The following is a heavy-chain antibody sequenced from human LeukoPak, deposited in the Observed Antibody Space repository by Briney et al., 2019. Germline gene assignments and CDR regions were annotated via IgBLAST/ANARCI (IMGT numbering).Heavy chain of an antibody. CDR2: VDYSGST. V-gene: IGHV4-39*01. CDR1: GGSISSTDYY. Sequence: ASETLSLTCSVSGGSISSTDYYWGWIRQPPGKGLEWIGSVDYSGSTYYNTSLKSRVTMSLDTSRNQFSLNLNSVTAADTAVYYSARHFWNDGETFGCGGQGTLVTVSS. D-gene: IGHD1-1*01. CDR3: ARHFWNDGETFGC. J-gene: IGHJ4*02.